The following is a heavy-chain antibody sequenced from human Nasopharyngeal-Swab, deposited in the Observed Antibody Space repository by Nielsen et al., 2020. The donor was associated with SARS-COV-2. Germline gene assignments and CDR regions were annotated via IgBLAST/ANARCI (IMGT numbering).Heavy chain of an antibody. Sequence: GESLKISCAASGFTFSSYAVSWVRQAPGKGLEWVSAISGSGGSTYYADSVTGRFTISRDNSKNTLYLQMNSLRAEDTAVYDCAKSVAAAGPDYYYGLDVWGQGTTVTVSS. V-gene: IGHV3-23*01. CDR2: ISGSGGST. CDR1: GFTFSSYA. J-gene: IGHJ6*02. CDR3: AKSVAAAGPDYYYGLDV. D-gene: IGHD6-13*01.